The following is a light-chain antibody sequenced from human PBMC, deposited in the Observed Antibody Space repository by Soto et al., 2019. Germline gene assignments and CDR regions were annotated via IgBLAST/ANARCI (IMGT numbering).Light chain of an antibody. V-gene: IGLV2-14*01. CDR3: SSYAGSSNV. CDR1: SSDIGAYNY. J-gene: IGLJ1*01. Sequence: QSVLTQPASVSGSPGQSITISCSGSSSDIGAYNYVSWYQHHPGKVPKVMIYEVTNRPSGVSNRFSGSKSGNTASLTISGLQAEDEADYYCSSYAGSSNVFGTGTKLTVL. CDR2: EVT.